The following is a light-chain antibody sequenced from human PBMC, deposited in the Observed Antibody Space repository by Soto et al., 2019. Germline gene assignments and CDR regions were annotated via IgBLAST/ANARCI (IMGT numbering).Light chain of an antibody. Sequence: EIVLTQPPGTLSLSPGERGTLSCRASQSVGSGYLAWYQQKPGQAPRLLIYDASTRANGIPGRFSGSGSGTDFTLTISRLEPEDFAVYYCQQYGSSPRTFGQGTKVDNK. CDR1: QSVGSGY. J-gene: IGKJ1*01. CDR3: QQYGSSPRT. V-gene: IGKV3-20*01. CDR2: DAS.